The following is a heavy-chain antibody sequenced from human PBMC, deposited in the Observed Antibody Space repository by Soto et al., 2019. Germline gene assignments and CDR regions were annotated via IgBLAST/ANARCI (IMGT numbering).Heavy chain of an antibody. V-gene: IGHV4-39*01. CDR3: ANSGSHYGGGGYYFAY. CDR1: GASISTRSYY. J-gene: IGHJ4*02. D-gene: IGHD3-22*01. Sequence: PSETLSLTCTVSGASISTRSYYWGWIRHPPGKGLEWIGSIFSSGTTHYSPSLKSRVTISVDTSENQFSLKLSSVTAADTAVYYCANSGSHYGGGGYYFAYWGQGTPVTVSS. CDR2: IFSSGTT.